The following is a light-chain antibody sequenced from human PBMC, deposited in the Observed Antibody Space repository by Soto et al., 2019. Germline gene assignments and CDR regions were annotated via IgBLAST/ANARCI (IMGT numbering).Light chain of an antibody. J-gene: IGKJ1*01. CDR3: QQFSLYWA. V-gene: IGKV1-5*01. CDR1: QDINRW. Sequence: DIQMTQSPSTLSASVGDRVTITCRASQDINRWLAWYQQKPGKAPKILIYNADTLESGVPSRFSGSGYGTEFILTISSLQPDDFATYYCQQFSLYWAFGQGPKVEIK. CDR2: NAD.